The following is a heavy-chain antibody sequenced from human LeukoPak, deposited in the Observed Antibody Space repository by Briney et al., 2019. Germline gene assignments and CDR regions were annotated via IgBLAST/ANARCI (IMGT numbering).Heavy chain of an antibody. CDR2: ISSSSSYI. V-gene: IGHV3-21*01. CDR3: ARVPYSSGYYYVGY. J-gene: IGHJ4*02. Sequence: PGGSLRLPCAASGFTFSSYSMNWVRQAPGKGLEWVSSISSSSSYIYYADSVKDRFTISRDNAKNSLYLQMNSLRAEDTAVYYCARVPYSSGYYYVGYWGQGTLVTVSS. CDR1: GFTFSSYS. D-gene: IGHD3-22*01.